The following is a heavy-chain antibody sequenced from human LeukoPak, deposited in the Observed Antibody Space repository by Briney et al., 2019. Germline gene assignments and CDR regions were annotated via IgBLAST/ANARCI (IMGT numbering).Heavy chain of an antibody. CDR2: INSDGSST. J-gene: IGHJ6*02. V-gene: IGHV3-74*01. Sequence: PGGSLRLSCAASGFTFSDYWMHWVRQAPGKGLVWVSRINSDGSSTNSADSVKGRFTISRDNAKNTLYLQMNSLRAEDTALYYCARDLHYYVATDVWGQGTTVTVSS. CDR3: ARDLHYYVATDV. CDR1: GFTFSDYW. D-gene: IGHD3-10*02.